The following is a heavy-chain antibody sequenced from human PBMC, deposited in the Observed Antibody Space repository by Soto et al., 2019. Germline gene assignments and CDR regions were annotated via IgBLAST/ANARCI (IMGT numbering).Heavy chain of an antibody. J-gene: IGHJ4*02. CDR1: GYTFTSYG. V-gene: IGHV1-18*01. CDR2: ISAYNGNT. Sequence: ASVKVSCKASGYTFTSYGISWVRQAPGQGLEWMGWISAYNGNTNYAQKLQGRVTMTTDTSTSTAYMELRSLRSDDTAVYYCARATYYDYIWGSYPDDYWGQGTLVTVSS. D-gene: IGHD3-16*02. CDR3: ARATYYDYIWGSYPDDY.